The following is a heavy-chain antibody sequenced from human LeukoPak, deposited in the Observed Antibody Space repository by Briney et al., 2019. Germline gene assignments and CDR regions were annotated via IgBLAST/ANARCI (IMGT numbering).Heavy chain of an antibody. CDR2: INHSGST. Sequence: SETMSLTCAVYGGSFSGYYWSWIRQPPGKGLEWIGEINHSGSTNYNPSLKSRVTISVDTSKNQFSLKLSSVTAADTAVYYCARTKFIWGPRRWPAFDIWDQGTMVTVSS. V-gene: IGHV4-34*01. D-gene: IGHD3-10*01. CDR3: ARTKFIWGPRRWPAFDI. CDR1: GGSFSGYY. J-gene: IGHJ3*02.